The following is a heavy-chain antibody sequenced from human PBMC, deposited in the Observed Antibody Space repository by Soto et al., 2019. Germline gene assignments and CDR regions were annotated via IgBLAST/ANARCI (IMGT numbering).Heavy chain of an antibody. CDR2: INFNASVA. CDR3: ARTYYHVTSPPWSLPGGVDAFDI. V-gene: IGHV3-33*01. J-gene: IGHJ3*02. CDR1: GFIFRHYD. D-gene: IGHD3-10*02. Sequence: QVHLVESGGAVVQPGRSLRLSCAASGFIFRHYDMHWVRQAPGKGLEWVAVINFNASVADYGDPVKGRFAVSRDNSKNTLFLQMNNLRVEDTALYYCARTYYHVTSPPWSLPGGVDAFDIWGQGTMVTVSA.